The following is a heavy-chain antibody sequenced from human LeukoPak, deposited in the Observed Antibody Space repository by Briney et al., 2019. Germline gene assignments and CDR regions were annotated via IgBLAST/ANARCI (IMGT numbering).Heavy chain of an antibody. CDR3: VRQNSDYYYYYLDV. Sequence: PSETLSLTCTVSGGSISSSSYYWGWLRQPPGKGLEWVGSIYYSGSTYYNPSLKSRVTISVDTSKNQFSLKLSSVTAADTAVYYCVRQNSDYYYYYLDVWGEGTTVIVSS. J-gene: IGHJ6*03. CDR1: GGSISSSSYY. D-gene: IGHD1-7*01. CDR2: IYYSGST. V-gene: IGHV4-39*01.